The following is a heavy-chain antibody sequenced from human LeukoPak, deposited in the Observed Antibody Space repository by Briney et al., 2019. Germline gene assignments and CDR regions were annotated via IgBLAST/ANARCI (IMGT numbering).Heavy chain of an antibody. D-gene: IGHD2-2*01. J-gene: IGHJ4*02. Sequence: SETLSLTCTVSGGSISGYFWSWIRQPPGKGLEWIGYIYYSGSTNYNPSLKSRVTISVDTSKNQFSLKLSSVTAADTAVYYCASGQLPWAYWGQGTLVTVSS. V-gene: IGHV4-59*08. CDR2: IYYSGST. CDR1: GGSISGYF. CDR3: ASGQLPWAY.